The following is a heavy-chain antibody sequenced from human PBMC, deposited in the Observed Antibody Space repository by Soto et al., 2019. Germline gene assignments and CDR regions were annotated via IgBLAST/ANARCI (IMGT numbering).Heavy chain of an antibody. CDR1: GGSISSGDYS. CDR2: IYFGGST. V-gene: IGHV4-30-2*01. J-gene: IGHJ4*02. D-gene: IGHD2-15*01. Sequence: PSETLSLTCAVSGGSISSGDYSWNWIRQPPGKGLEWIGYIYFGGSTYYNPSLQSRVTMSVDRSRNQFSLKLNSVTAADTAVYYCARDCSGGSCYHYWGQGTLVTVSS. CDR3: ARDCSGGSCYHY.